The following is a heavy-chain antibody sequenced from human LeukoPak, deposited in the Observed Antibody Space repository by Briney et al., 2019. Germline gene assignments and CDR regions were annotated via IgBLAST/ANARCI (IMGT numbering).Heavy chain of an antibody. CDR1: GGAISSGSYY. Sequence: ASETLSLTCTVSGGAISSGSYYWSWIRQPAGKGLEWIGRIYTSGSTNYNPSLKSRVTISVDTSKNQFSLKLSSVTAADTAVYYCARVSEYSSSSGFDYWGQGTLVTVSS. CDR3: ARVSEYSSSSGFDY. CDR2: IYTSGST. V-gene: IGHV4-61*02. J-gene: IGHJ4*02. D-gene: IGHD6-6*01.